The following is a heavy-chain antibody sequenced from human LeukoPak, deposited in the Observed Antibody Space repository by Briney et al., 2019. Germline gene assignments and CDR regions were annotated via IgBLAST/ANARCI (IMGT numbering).Heavy chain of an antibody. CDR2: ISSSISYI. Sequence: PGGSLRLSCAASGFTFSSYSINWVRQAPGKGLEWVSSISSSISYIYYADSVKGRFTISRGNAKNSLYLQMNSLRAEDTAVYYCARDAHYDFWSGYYSTWPLGYWGQGTLVTVSS. D-gene: IGHD3-3*01. J-gene: IGHJ4*02. V-gene: IGHV3-21*01. CDR3: ARDAHYDFWSGYYSTWPLGY. CDR1: GFTFSSYS.